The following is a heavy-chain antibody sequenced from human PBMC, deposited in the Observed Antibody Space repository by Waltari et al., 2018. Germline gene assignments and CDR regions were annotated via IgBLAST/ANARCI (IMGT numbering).Heavy chain of an antibody. CDR1: GGTFSSYA. CDR3: ARDPILELRTSAGAVSAFDI. Sequence: QVQLVQSGAEVKKPGSSVKVSCKASGGTFSSYAISWVRQAPGQGLEWMGGIIPSFGTANYAPKFQGRVTITADESTSTAYMELSSLGSEDTAVYYCARDPILELRTSAGAVSAFDIWGQGTMVTVSS. CDR2: IIPSFGTA. V-gene: IGHV1-69*01. J-gene: IGHJ3*02. D-gene: IGHD1-7*01.